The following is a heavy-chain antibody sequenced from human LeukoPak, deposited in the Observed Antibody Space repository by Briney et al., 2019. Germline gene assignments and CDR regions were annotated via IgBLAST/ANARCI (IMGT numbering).Heavy chain of an antibody. CDR3: ARGRGLWFGEN. CDR2: ISGSGGST. V-gene: IGHV3-23*01. D-gene: IGHD3-10*01. J-gene: IGHJ4*02. CDR1: GFTFSSYA. Sequence: GGSLRLSCAASGFTFSSYAMSWVRQAPGKGLEWVSAISGSGGSTYYADSVKGRFTISRDNSKNTLYLQMNSLRAEDTAVYYCARGRGLWFGENWGQGTLVTVSS.